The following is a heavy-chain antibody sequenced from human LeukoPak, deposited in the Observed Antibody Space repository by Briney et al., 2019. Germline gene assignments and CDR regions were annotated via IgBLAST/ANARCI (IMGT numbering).Heavy chain of an antibody. V-gene: IGHV1-2*02. D-gene: IGHD2-2*01. CDR3: ARAIVVVPAAIQYYYYMDV. Sequence: ASVKVSCKASGYTFTSYAMHWVRQAPGQGLEWMGWIKPNSGGTRSAQKFQGRVTMTRDTSISTAYMELSSLRYDDTAVYYCARAIVVVPAAIQYYYYMDVWGKGTTVTISS. CDR1: GYTFTSYA. J-gene: IGHJ6*03. CDR2: IKPNSGGT.